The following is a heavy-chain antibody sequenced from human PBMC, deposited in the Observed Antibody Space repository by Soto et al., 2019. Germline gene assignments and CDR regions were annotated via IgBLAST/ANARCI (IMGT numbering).Heavy chain of an antibody. J-gene: IGHJ5*02. CDR3: AISAWNYGGPLNWLDP. CDR2: IIPIFGTA. V-gene: IGHV1-69*13. D-gene: IGHD1-7*01. Sequence: SVKVSCKASGGTFSSYAISWVRQAPGQGLEWMGGIIPIFGTANYAQKFQGRVTITADESTTTAFMELSSLRSDDTAVYYCAISAWNYGGPLNWLDPWAREPWSPSPQ. CDR1: GGTFSSYA.